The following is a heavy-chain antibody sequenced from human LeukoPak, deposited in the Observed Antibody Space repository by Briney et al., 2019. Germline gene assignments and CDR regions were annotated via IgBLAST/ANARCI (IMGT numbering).Heavy chain of an antibody. J-gene: IGHJ4*02. Sequence: GGSLRLSCAASRFTFSSYGMHWVRQAPGKGLEWVAYIQYDGSNEQYADSVKGRFSISRDSSKNILYLQMNSLRAEDTAVYYCAKDRDSSGYYPKGPFDYWGQGTLVTVSS. V-gene: IGHV3-30*02. CDR1: RFTFSSYG. D-gene: IGHD3-22*01. CDR2: IQYDGSNE. CDR3: AKDRDSSGYYPKGPFDY.